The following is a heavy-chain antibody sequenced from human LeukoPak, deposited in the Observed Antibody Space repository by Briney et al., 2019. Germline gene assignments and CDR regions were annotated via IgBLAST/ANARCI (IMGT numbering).Heavy chain of an antibody. CDR1: GASISSDF. CDR2: VFISGII. V-gene: IGHV4-4*07. CDR3: AREGGSSRNFDY. J-gene: IGHJ4*02. D-gene: IGHD6-13*01. Sequence: SETLSLTCNVSGASISSDFWSWIRQPAGKGLEWVGRVFISGIINYNPSLKSRLTMSVDTAKNQFSLNLSSVTAADTAVYYCAREGGSSRNFDYWGQGTLVTVSS.